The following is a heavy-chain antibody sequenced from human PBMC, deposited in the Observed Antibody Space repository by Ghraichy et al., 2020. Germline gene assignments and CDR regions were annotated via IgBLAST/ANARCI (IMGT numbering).Heavy chain of an antibody. Sequence: LSLTCAASGFTFSSYAMSWVRQAPGKGLEWVSAISGSGGSTYYADSVKGRFTISRDNSKNTLYLQMNSLRAEDTAVYYCAKLGAAAGTDTYYYGMDVWGQGTTVTVSS. CDR2: ISGSGGST. CDR1: GFTFSSYA. V-gene: IGHV3-23*01. CDR3: AKLGAAAGTDTYYYGMDV. J-gene: IGHJ6*02. D-gene: IGHD6-13*01.